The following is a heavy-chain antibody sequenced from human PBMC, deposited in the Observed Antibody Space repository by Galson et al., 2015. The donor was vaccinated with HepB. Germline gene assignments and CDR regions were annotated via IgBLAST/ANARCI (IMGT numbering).Heavy chain of an antibody. CDR1: GFTFSSYS. CDR2: ISSSSSYI. J-gene: IGHJ4*02. Sequence: SLRLSCAASGFTFSSYSMNWVRQAPGKGLEWVSSISSSSSYIYYADSVKGRFTISRDNAKNSLYLQMNSLRAEDTAVYYCAREAVGIQLWPFDYWGQGTLVTVSS. V-gene: IGHV3-21*01. D-gene: IGHD5-18*01. CDR3: AREAVGIQLWPFDY.